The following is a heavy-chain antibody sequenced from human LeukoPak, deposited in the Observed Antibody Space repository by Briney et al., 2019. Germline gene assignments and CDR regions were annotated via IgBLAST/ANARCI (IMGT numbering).Heavy chain of an antibody. V-gene: IGHV1-8*01. J-gene: IGHJ6*03. CDR2: MNPDTEIT. Sequence: ASVKVSCKAYGYTFTSYDLNWVRQASGQGLEWMGWMNPDTEITDYAQKFQGRVTITRNTSISTAYMELSSLRSEDTAVYYCARGRHDCSSTSCYPQYYYYYYMDVWGKGTTVTVSS. D-gene: IGHD2-2*01. CDR3: ARGRHDCSSTSCYPQYYYYYYMDV. CDR1: GYTFTSYD.